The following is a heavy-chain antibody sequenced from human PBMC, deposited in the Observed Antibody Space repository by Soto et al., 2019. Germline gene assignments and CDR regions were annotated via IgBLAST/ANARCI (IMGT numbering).Heavy chain of an antibody. CDR3: XXXXXXXXXXXXXXXIDF. J-gene: IGHJ4*02. V-gene: IGHV1-69*01. Sequence: QVQLVQSGPEVKEPGSSVKLTCKVSGGIFNTYAISWLRQAPGXGLEWMGGIIPIFGTPNYAQRFQGRVTXTAXEXXXXXXXXXXXXXXXXXXXXXXXXXXXXXXXXXXXXXIDFWGQGTLVSVSS. CDR1: GGIFNTYA. CDR2: IIPIFGTP.